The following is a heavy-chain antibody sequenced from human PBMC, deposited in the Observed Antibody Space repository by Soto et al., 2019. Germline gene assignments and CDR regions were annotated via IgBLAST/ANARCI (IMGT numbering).Heavy chain of an antibody. J-gene: IGHJ4*02. V-gene: IGHV4-61*01. Sequence: KSSETLSLTCTVSGGSVSSGSYYWSWIRQPPGKGLEWIGYIYYSGSTNYNPSLKSRVTISVDTSKNQFSLKLSSVTAADTAVYYFCRYIRGSSSPARGDYWGQGTLVTVSS. D-gene: IGHD6-13*01. CDR1: GGSVSSGSYY. CDR2: IYYSGST. CDR3: CRYIRGSSSPARGDY.